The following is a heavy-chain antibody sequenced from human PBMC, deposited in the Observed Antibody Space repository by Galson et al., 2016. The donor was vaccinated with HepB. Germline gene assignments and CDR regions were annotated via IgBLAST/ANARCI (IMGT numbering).Heavy chain of an antibody. CDR1: AGAFKNYA. Sequence: SLRLSCAVSAGAFKNYAMNWVRQAPGKGLEWVAAISGSGGRTSYEDSVRGRFTISRDNSKNTLNLQMNSLRAEDTAVYYCAKDWGLLLFGELFSPVDYWGQGTLVTVSS. D-gene: IGHD3-10*01. J-gene: IGHJ4*02. V-gene: IGHV3-23*01. CDR2: ISGSGGRT. CDR3: AKDWGLLLFGELFSPVDY.